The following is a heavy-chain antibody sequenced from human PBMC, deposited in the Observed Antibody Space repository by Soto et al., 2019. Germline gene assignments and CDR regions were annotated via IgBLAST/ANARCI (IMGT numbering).Heavy chain of an antibody. CDR2: ISAYNGNT. CDR3: ARGGSESIAAAGTGWFDP. V-gene: IGHV1-18*01. Sequence: GASVKVSCKASGYTFTSYGISWVRQAPGQGLEWMGWISAYNGNTNYAQKLQGRVTMTTDTSTSTAYMELRSLRSDDTAVYYCARGGSESIAAAGTGWFDPWGQGTLVTVSS. J-gene: IGHJ5*02. CDR1: GYTFTSYG. D-gene: IGHD6-13*01.